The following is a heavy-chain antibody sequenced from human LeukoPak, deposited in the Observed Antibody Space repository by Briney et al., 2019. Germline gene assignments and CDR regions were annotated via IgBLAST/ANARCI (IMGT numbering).Heavy chain of an antibody. D-gene: IGHD1-26*01. CDR2: IKQDGSEK. J-gene: IGHJ4*02. Sequence: GGSLRLSCAASGFTFSSYWMSWVRQAPGKGLEWVANIKQDGSEKYYVDSVKGRFTISRDNAKNSLYLQMNSLRAEDTAVYYCARDLPYSGSYPYYFDYWGQGTLVTVSS. CDR1: GFTFSSYW. CDR3: ARDLPYSGSYPYYFDY. V-gene: IGHV3-7*01.